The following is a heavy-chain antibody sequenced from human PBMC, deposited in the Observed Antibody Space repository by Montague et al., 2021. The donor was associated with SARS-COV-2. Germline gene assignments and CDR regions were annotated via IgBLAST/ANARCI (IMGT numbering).Heavy chain of an antibody. D-gene: IGHD4-23*01. CDR1: GGSISSSSYY. J-gene: IGHJ6*02. V-gene: IGHV4-39*01. Sequence: SETLSRTCTVSGGSISSSSYYWGWIRQPPGKGLEWIGSIYYSGSTYYNPSLKSRVTISVDTSKNQFSLELSSVTAADTAVYYCARLVETYYYYYGMDVWGQGTTVTVSS. CDR3: ARLVETYYYYYGMDV. CDR2: IYYSGST.